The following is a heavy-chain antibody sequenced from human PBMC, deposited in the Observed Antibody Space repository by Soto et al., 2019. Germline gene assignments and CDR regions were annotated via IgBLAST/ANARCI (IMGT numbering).Heavy chain of an antibody. CDR3: ARTTYYYGSGSYGWFDP. CDR2: IDWDDDK. V-gene: IGHV2-70*11. Sequence: SGPTLVKPTQPLTLTCTFSGFSLSTSGMCVSWIRQPPGKALEWLARIDWDDDKYYSTSLKTRLTISKDTSKNQVVLTMTNMDPVDTATYYCARTTYYYGSGSYGWFDPWGQGTLVTVSS. CDR1: GFSLSTSGMC. D-gene: IGHD3-10*01. J-gene: IGHJ5*02.